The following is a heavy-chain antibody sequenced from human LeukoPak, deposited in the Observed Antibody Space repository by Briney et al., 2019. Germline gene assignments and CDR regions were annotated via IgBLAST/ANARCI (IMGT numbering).Heavy chain of an antibody. V-gene: IGHV3-13*01. CDR1: GFTFSDYD. D-gene: IGHD1-1*01. Sequence: HPGGPLRLSCAASGFTFSDYDMHWVLQATGKGLEWVSAIGTAGDTYYTGSVKGRFTISRENAKNSLYLQMNSLRAGDTAVYYCARVAKERVGGVYYFDYWGQGTLVTVSS. CDR2: IGTAGDT. J-gene: IGHJ4*02. CDR3: ARVAKERVGGVYYFDY.